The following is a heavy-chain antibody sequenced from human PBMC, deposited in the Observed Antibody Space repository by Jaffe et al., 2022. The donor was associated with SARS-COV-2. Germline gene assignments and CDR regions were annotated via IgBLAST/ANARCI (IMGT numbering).Heavy chain of an antibody. CDR1: GYTFTSYA. J-gene: IGHJ5*02. CDR3: ARDQGSYNWFDP. V-gene: IGHV1-3*01. Sequence: QVQLVQSGAEVKKPGASVKVSCKASGYTFTSYAMHWVRQAPGQRLEWMGWINAGNGNTKYSQKFQARVTITRDTSASTAYMELSSLTSEDTAVYYCARDQGSYNWFDPWGQGTLVTVSS. CDR2: INAGNGNT. D-gene: IGHD3-10*01.